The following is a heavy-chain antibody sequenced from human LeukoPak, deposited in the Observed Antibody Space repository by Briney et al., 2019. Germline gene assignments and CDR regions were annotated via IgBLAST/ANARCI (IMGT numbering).Heavy chain of an antibody. D-gene: IGHD3-16*01. V-gene: IGHV3-23*01. J-gene: IGHJ4*02. CDR1: DFTFITYA. Sequence: PWESLRLSCAASDFTFITYAMIWVRKAPGKGLELVSISSGDCAATYYADSVKSRFTTSRDNSKSTLYLQMNSLRVEDTAVYYCARDSSMLRGPLVIYYFDLGGQGTLVTVSS. CDR2: SSGDCAAT. CDR3: ARDSSMLRGPLVIYYFDL.